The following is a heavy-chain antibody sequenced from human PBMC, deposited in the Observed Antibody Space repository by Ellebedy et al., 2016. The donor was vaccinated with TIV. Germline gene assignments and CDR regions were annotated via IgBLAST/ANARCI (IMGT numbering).Heavy chain of an antibody. CDR1: GYTFIDYG. CDR2: VSAYSGNT. Sequence: AASVQVSCKSSGYTFIDYGISWARQPPGQGLDWMGWVSAYSGNTNYADHLQGRVTMTTDTSTDKAYMELRSLRSDDTAVYYCARYSGSGTYYRNGKDVWGQGTTVTVSS. D-gene: IGHD3-10*01. J-gene: IGHJ6*02. V-gene: IGHV1-18*01. CDR3: ARYSGSGTYYRNGKDV.